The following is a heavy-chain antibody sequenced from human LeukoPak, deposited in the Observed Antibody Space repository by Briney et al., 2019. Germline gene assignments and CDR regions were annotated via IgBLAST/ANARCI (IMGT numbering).Heavy chain of an antibody. CDR2: ISWNSGSI. CDR1: GFTFDDYA. Sequence: GRSLRLSCAASGFTFDDYAMHWVRQAPGRGREWVSDISWNSGSIGYAGSVKGRFTISRDNAKNSLYLQMNSLRAEDMALYYCAKGSTYYYDSSGSVGAFDIWGQGTMVTVTS. D-gene: IGHD3-22*01. J-gene: IGHJ3*02. V-gene: IGHV3-9*03. CDR3: AKGSTYYYDSSGSVGAFDI.